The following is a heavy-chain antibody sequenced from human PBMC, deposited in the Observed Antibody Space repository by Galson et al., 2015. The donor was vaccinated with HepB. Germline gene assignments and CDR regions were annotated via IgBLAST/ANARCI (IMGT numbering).Heavy chain of an antibody. J-gene: IGHJ4*02. CDR3: ARVGYSSSSRAFDY. CDR2: ISSSGSTI. D-gene: IGHD6-6*01. Sequence: SLRLSCAASGFTFSDYYMSRIRQAPGKGLEWVSYISSSGSTIYYADSVKGRFTISRDNAKDSLYLQMNSLRAEDTAVYYCARVGYSSSSRAFDYWGQGTLVTVSS. V-gene: IGHV3-11*01. CDR1: GFTFSDYY.